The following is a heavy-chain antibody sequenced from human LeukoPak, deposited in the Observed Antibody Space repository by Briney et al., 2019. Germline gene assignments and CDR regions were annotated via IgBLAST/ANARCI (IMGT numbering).Heavy chain of an antibody. CDR3: ARLAVAGPYDAFDI. CDR2: IYYSGST. V-gene: IGHV4-59*08. CDR1: GGSISSYY. J-gene: IGHJ3*02. Sequence: SETLSLTCTVSGGSISSYYWSWIRQPPGKGLEWVGYIYYSGSTNYNPSLKSRVTISVDTSKNQFSLKLSSVTAADTAVYYCARLAVAGPYDAFDIWGQGTIVAVSS. D-gene: IGHD6-19*01.